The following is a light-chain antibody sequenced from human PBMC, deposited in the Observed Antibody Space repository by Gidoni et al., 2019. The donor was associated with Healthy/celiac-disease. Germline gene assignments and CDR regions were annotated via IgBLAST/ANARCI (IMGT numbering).Light chain of an antibody. CDR3: SSYAGSNNLV. J-gene: IGLJ2*01. V-gene: IGLV2-8*01. CDR1: SSDVGGYNY. CDR2: EVS. Sequence: QSALTLPPSASGSPGQSVTISCTGTSSDVGGYNYVAWYQQHPGNAPKLMIYEVSKRPSGVPDRFSGSKSGNTASLTVSGLKAEDEADYYCSSYAGSNNLVFGGGTKLTVL.